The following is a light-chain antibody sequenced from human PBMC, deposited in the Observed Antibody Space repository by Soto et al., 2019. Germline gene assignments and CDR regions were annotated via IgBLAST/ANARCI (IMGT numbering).Light chain of an antibody. CDR2: GAY. J-gene: IGKJ1*01. CDR1: QTVNSD. CDR3: QQYNDWPRT. V-gene: IGKV3-15*01. Sequence: DIVLTQSPVTLSASPGESATLSCRASQTVNSDLAWYQQKPGQAPRLLIYGAYIRAVGIPARFSGCGSGADFTLTIRSLQSEDFALYFCQQYNDWPRTFGQGTKVDIK.